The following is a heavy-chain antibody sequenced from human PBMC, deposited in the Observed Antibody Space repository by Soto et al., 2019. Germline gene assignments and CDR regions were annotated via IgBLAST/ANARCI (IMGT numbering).Heavy chain of an antibody. J-gene: IGHJ5*02. CDR2: ISSGSGNI. CDR1: GFIFSSYD. V-gene: IGHV3-48*04. D-gene: IGHD3-10*01. CDR3: ARTYGTGRLNCFGL. Sequence: LRLSCAASGFIFSSYDMNWVRQAPGKGLEWVSYISSGSGNILYADSVKGRFTISRGNAKNSLYLQMNSLRAEDTAVYYCARTYGTGRLNCFGLWCQGTLVTVFS.